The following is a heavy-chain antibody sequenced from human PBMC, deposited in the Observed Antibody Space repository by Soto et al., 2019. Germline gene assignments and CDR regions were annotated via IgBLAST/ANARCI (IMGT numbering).Heavy chain of an antibody. D-gene: IGHD3-10*01. Sequence: QITLKESGPTLVKPTQTLTLTCTFSGFSLSTSGVGVGWIRQPPGKALEWLALIYWDDDKRYSPSLKSRLTITTDTSKNQVVLTMTNMDPVDTATYYCAHTSLWFGELLPYNWFDPWGQGTLVTVSS. CDR3: AHTSLWFGELLPYNWFDP. V-gene: IGHV2-5*02. CDR2: IYWDDDK. CDR1: GFSLSTSGVG. J-gene: IGHJ5*02.